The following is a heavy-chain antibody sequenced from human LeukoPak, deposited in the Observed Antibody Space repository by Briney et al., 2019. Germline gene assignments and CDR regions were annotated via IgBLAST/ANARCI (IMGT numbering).Heavy chain of an antibody. J-gene: IGHJ4*02. Sequence: ASVKVSCKASGYTFTSYGISWVRQAPGQGLEWMGWISAYNGNTNYAQKLQGRVTMTTDTSTSTAYMELRSLRSDDPAVYYCARDWTVVPAAIAYFDYWGQGTLVTVSS. CDR2: ISAYNGNT. D-gene: IGHD2-2*02. CDR3: ARDWTVVPAAIAYFDY. V-gene: IGHV1-18*01. CDR1: GYTFTSYG.